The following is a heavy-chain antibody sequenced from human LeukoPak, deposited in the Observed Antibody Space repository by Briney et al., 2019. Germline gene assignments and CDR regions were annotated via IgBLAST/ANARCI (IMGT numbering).Heavy chain of an antibody. CDR3: ARDPSRDGYRPHR. V-gene: IGHV3-21*01. CDR1: GFTFSSYS. Sequence: GGSLRLSCAASGFTFSSYSMNWVRQAPGKGLEWVSSISSSSSYIYYADSVKGRFTISRDNAKNSLYLQMNSLRAEDTAVYYCARDPSRDGYRPHRWGQGALVTVSS. CDR2: ISSSSSYI. J-gene: IGHJ4*02. D-gene: IGHD5-24*01.